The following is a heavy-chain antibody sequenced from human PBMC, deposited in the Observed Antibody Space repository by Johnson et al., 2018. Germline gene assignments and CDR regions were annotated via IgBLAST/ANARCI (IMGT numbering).Heavy chain of an antibody. CDR3: ANDWIHGSGGNCPCKGYDCPLPDACDV. Sequence: QVQLVQSGGGVVQPGRSLRLSCVASGFTFSNYGMHWVRQAPGKGLEWVAVISYDGSNKYYADSVTGRFTISRDSSKNTLYLQMNSLRVDDSAVYYGANDWIHGSGGNCPCKGYDCPLPDACDVCGQGTMVTVAS. CDR2: ISYDGSNK. CDR1: GFTFSNYG. V-gene: IGHV3-30*18. D-gene: IGHD2-15*01. J-gene: IGHJ3*01.